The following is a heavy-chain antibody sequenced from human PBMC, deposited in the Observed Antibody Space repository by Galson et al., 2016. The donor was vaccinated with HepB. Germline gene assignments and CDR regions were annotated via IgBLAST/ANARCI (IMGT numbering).Heavy chain of an antibody. D-gene: IGHD6-19*01. CDR2: ISGDGTRT. Sequence: SLRLSCAASGFSFHDYYMLWVRQAPGKGLEWVSLISGDGTRTYYVDSVKGRFTISRDTSKNSLYLQMTTLKTEDTAFYYCVMGSGWVGTSWGQGTLVTVSS. CDR1: GFSFHDYY. V-gene: IGHV3-43*02. J-gene: IGHJ5*02. CDR3: VMGSGWVGTS.